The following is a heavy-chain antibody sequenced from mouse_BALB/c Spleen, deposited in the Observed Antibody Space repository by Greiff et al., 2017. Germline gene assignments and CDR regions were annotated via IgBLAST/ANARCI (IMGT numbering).Heavy chain of an antibody. CDR3: AREGLRRYFDV. D-gene: IGHD2-4*01. J-gene: IGHJ1*01. CDR1: GFSLTSYG. CDR2: IWSGGST. Sequence: VMLVESGPGLVQPSQSLSITCTVSGFSLTSYGVHWVRQSPGKGLEWLGVIWSGGSTDYNAAFISRLSISKDNSKSQVFFKMNSLQANDTAIYYCAREGLRRYFDVWGAGTTVTVSS. V-gene: IGHV2-2*02.